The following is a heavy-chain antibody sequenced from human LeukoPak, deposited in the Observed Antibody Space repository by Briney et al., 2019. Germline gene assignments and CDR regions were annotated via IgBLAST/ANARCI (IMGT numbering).Heavy chain of an antibody. V-gene: IGHV3-74*01. D-gene: IGHD3-10*01. J-gene: IGHJ3*02. CDR3: ARVSFYDAFDI. CDR2: INSDGSST. Sequence: PGGSLRLSCAASGFTFDDYGMSWVRQAPGKGLVWVSRINSDGSSTSYADSVKGRFTISRDNAKNTLYLQMNSLRAEDTAVYYCARVSFYDAFDIWGQGTMVTVSS. CDR1: GFTFDDYG.